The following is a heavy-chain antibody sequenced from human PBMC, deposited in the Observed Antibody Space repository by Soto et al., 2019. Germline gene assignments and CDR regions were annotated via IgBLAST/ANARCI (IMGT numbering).Heavy chain of an antibody. Sequence: SSETLSLTCTVSGGSLSSGDYFLSWIRQPPRKGLEWIGYIYYSGSTYYNPSLKSRVTISVDTSKNQFSLKLSSVTAADTAVYYCARAGKMFDSSGYYPDYWGQGTLVTVSS. D-gene: IGHD3-22*01. V-gene: IGHV4-30-4*01. CDR1: GGSLSSGDYF. J-gene: IGHJ4*02. CDR2: IYYSGST. CDR3: ARAGKMFDSSGYYPDY.